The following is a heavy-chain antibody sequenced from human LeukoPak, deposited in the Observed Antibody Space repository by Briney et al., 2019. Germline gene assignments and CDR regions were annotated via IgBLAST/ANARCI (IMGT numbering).Heavy chain of an antibody. CDR1: GFTFSSYG. CDR3: ARVSIAARDSVY. Sequence: PGGTLRLSCAASGFTFSSYGMRWVRQAPGKGLEWVSAISGSGGSTYYADSVKGRFTISRDNAKNSLYLQMNSLRAEDTAVYYCARVSIAARDSVYWGQGTLVTVSS. D-gene: IGHD6-6*01. J-gene: IGHJ4*02. V-gene: IGHV3-23*01. CDR2: ISGSGGST.